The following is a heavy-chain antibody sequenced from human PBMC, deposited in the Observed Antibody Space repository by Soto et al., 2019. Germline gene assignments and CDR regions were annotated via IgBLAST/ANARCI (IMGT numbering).Heavy chain of an antibody. CDR1: GGSISSYY. D-gene: IGHD6-6*01. J-gene: IGHJ4*02. V-gene: IGHV4-59*01. Sequence: SETLSLTCTVSGGSISSYYWSWIRQPPGKGLEWIGYIYYSGSTNYNPSLKSRVTISVDTSKNQFSLKLSSVTAADTAVYYCARVRSDIAAPDYWGQGTLVTVSS. CDR2: IYYSGST. CDR3: ARVRSDIAAPDY.